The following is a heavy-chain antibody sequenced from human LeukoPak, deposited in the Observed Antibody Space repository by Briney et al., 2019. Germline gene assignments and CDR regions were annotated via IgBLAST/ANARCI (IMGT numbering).Heavy chain of an antibody. CDR1: GYSFTSYW. CDR2: IDPSDSYT. Sequence: GESLKISCKGPGYSFTSYWISWVRQMPGKGLEWMGRIDPSDSYTNYSPSFQGHVTISADKSISTAYLQWSSLKASDTAMYYCARERYFDWLLSFDYWGQGTLVTVSS. V-gene: IGHV5-10-1*01. D-gene: IGHD3-9*01. CDR3: ARERYFDWLLSFDY. J-gene: IGHJ4*02.